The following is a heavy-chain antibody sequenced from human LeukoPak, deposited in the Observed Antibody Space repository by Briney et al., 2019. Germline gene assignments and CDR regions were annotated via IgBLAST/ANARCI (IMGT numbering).Heavy chain of an antibody. Sequence: GASVKVSCNTSGYKFTSYGISWVRQAPRQGLEWMGWINGYNGYTNYAQRFQGRFTITTDTSTSTVYMELRSLRSDDTAVYYCARGGISNSWLLLDFWGQGTLVTVSS. CDR2: INGYNGYT. CDR1: GYKFTSYG. CDR3: ARGGISNSWLLLDF. D-gene: IGHD6-13*01. V-gene: IGHV1-18*01. J-gene: IGHJ4*02.